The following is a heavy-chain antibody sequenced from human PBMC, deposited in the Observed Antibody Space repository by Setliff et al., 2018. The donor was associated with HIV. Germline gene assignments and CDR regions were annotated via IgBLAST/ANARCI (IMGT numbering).Heavy chain of an antibody. V-gene: IGHV1-69*04. D-gene: IGHD3-10*01. CDR1: GDIFDNNA. J-gene: IGHJ3*02. Sequence: SVKVSCKASGDIFDNNAINWVRQAPGQGLEWMGRIIPIFGMANYARKFQGRVTITADKSTSTAYLELSSLTYDDTAIYYCARAEFLGPESDFDIWGQGTMVTVS. CDR2: IIPIFGMA. CDR3: ARAEFLGPESDFDI.